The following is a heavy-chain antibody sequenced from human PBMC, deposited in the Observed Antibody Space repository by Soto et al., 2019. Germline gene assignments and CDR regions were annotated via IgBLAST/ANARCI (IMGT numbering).Heavy chain of an antibody. Sequence: GGSLRLSCAASGFTFSSYAMSWVRQAPGKGLEWVSAISGSGGSTYYADSVKGRFTISRDNSKNTLYLQMNSLRAEDTAVYYCVKVKGSYYDFSLFDYWGQGTLVTVSS. CDR3: VKVKGSYYDFSLFDY. J-gene: IGHJ4*02. D-gene: IGHD3-3*01. CDR2: ISGSGGST. V-gene: IGHV3-23*01. CDR1: GFTFSSYA.